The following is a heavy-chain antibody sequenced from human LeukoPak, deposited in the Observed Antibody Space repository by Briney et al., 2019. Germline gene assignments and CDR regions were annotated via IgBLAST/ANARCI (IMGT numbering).Heavy chain of an antibody. V-gene: IGHV3-21*04. D-gene: IGHD3-10*01. CDR3: ATRSGGRLYYFDY. J-gene: IGHJ4*02. CDR1: GFTYSTYS. Sequence: GGSLRLSCTASGFTYSTYSMIWVRQAPGKGLEWVSSISSSSTYIYYADSVKGRFTISRDNSKNTLYLQMNSLRAEDTAVYYCATRSGGRLYYFDYWGQGTLVTVSS. CDR2: ISSSSTYI.